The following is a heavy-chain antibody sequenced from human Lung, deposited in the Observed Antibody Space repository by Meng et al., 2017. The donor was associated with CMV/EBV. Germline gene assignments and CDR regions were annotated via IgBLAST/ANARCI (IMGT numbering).Heavy chain of an antibody. CDR1: GLRFSRIW. CDR3: RDGHYSGR. V-gene: IGHV3-7*02. Sequence: QVGGSGGCFVQPGGFLRLSCRVSGLRFSRIWMSWVCQAPGKGLEWVANIKEDGSEKYYVDSVKGRFTISRDNAKNSLYLQMNSLRVEDTAVYYCRDGHYSGRWGQGTLVTVSS. J-gene: IGHJ4*02. CDR2: IKEDGSEK. D-gene: IGHD2-8*01.